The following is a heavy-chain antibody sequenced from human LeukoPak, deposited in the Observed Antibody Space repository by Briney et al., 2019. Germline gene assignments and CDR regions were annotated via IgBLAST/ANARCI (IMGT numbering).Heavy chain of an antibody. D-gene: IGHD6-13*01. Sequence: SETLSLTCTVSGGSLSSSSYYWGWIRQPPGKGLEWIGSIYYSGSTYYNPSLKSRVTISVDTSKNQFSLKLSSVTAADTAVYYCARGYSSSWYVRCFDYWGQGTLVTVSS. CDR2: IYYSGST. V-gene: IGHV4-39*07. CDR3: ARGYSSSWYVRCFDY. CDR1: GGSLSSSSYY. J-gene: IGHJ4*02.